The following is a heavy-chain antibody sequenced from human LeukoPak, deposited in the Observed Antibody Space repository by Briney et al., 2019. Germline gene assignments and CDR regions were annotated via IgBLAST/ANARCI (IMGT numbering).Heavy chain of an antibody. Sequence: GGALRLSWAVSGLTFSNFKMNWVSQAPGKGLGWVSYISDSGRTTFYADSVKGRFTISRDNAKNSLYLQMSSLRVEDTAVYYCASWAGNTQSDSWSGPFDYWGQGTLVTVSS. D-gene: IGHD3-3*01. CDR2: ISDSGRTT. CDR1: GLTFSNFK. CDR3: ASWAGNTQSDSWSGPFDY. J-gene: IGHJ4*02. V-gene: IGHV3-48*03.